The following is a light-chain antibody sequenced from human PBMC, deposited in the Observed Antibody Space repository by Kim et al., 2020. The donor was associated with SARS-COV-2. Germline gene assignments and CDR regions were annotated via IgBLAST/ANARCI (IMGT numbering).Light chain of an antibody. CDR2: GAS. CDR3: HHYGSSPQT. J-gene: IGKJ1*01. CDR1: QGITSTY. Sequence: SPGERATLSCRASQGITSTYLAWYQQKPGQAPRLLIYGASSRATGILDRFSGSGSGTDFSLTISRLEPEDFGVYFCHHYGSSPQTFGQGTKVDIK. V-gene: IGKV3-20*01.